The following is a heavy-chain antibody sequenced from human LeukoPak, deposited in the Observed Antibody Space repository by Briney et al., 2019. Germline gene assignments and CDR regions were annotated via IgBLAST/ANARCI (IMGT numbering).Heavy chain of an antibody. CDR2: IYYSGST. CDR1: GGSISSYY. J-gene: IGHJ3*02. V-gene: IGHV4-59*01. CDR3: ARHGGLRLGELSLFVSLIYAFDI. D-gene: IGHD3-16*02. Sequence: SETLSLTCTVSGGSISSYYWSWIRQPPGKGLEWIGYIYYSGSTNYNPSLKSRVTISVDTSKNQFSLKLSSVTAADTAVYYCARHGGLRLGELSLFVSLIYAFDIWGQGTMVTVSS.